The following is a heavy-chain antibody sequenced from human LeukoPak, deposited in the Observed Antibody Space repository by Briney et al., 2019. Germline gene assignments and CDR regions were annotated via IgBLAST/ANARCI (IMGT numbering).Heavy chain of an antibody. D-gene: IGHD6-19*01. Sequence: PGGSLRLSCAASGFPFSGYIMNWVRQAPGKGLEWVSFIGTSGNPIYYADSVKGRFTVSRDNAKNSLYLQMNSLRAEDTAVYYCARDQWLDYWGQGTLVTVSS. CDR2: IGTSGNPI. V-gene: IGHV3-48*01. J-gene: IGHJ4*02. CDR1: GFPFSGYI. CDR3: ARDQWLDY.